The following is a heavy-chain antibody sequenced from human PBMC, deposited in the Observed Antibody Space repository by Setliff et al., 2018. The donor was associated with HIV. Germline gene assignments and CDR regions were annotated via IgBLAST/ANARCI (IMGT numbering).Heavy chain of an antibody. J-gene: IGHJ4*02. Sequence: GGSLRLSCVASGFTFTSYWMHWVRQVPGKGPVWVSCISNDETTTNYADSVKGRCTVSRDNAKNTVYLQMNSLRAEDTAVYYCARETIWSGHSYFDYWGQGTLVTVSS. D-gene: IGHD3-3*01. CDR2: ISNDETTT. V-gene: IGHV3-74*01. CDR1: GFTFTSYW. CDR3: ARETIWSGHSYFDY.